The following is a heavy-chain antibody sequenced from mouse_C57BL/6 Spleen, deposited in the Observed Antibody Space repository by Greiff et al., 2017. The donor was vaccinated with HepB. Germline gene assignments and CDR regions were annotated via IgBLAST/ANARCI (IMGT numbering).Heavy chain of an antibody. J-gene: IGHJ2*01. CDR2: INPSTGGT. V-gene: IGHV1-42*01. CDR1: GYSFTGYY. CDR3: ARSLGYYFDY. Sequence: EVKLMESGPELVKPGASVKISCKASGYSFTGYYMNWVKQSPEKSLEWIGEINPSTGGTTYNQKFKAKATLTVDKSSSTAYMQLKSLTSEDSAVYYCARSLGYYFDYWGQGTTLTVSS. D-gene: IGHD4-1*01.